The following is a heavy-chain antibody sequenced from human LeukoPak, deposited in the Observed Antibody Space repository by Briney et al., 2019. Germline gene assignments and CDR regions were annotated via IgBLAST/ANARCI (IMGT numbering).Heavy chain of an antibody. CDR2: ISSNGGST. D-gene: IGHD4-17*01. J-gene: IGHJ6*03. V-gene: IGHV3-64*01. CDR3: ARALPMTTVTTAIPYYYYYMDV. CDR1: GFTFSSYA. Sequence: GGSLRLSCAASGFTFSSYAMHWVRQAPGKGLEYVSAISSNGGSTYYANSVKGRFTISRDNSKNTLYLQMGSLRAEDMAVYYCARALPMTTVTTAIPYYYYYMDVWGKGTTVTVSS.